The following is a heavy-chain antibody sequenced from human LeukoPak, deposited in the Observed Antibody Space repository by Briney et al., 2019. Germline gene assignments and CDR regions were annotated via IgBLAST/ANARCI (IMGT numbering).Heavy chain of an antibody. D-gene: IGHD4-17*01. Sequence: SETLSLTCTVSGGSISSDYWSWIRQPPGKGLEWIGYIYNSGRTHYNPSLKSRVTMSVDTSKNQFSLNLNSVTAADTAVYYCVRGPLTVTSTVYYFDHWGQGTLVTVSS. CDR3: VRGPLTVTSTVYYFDH. J-gene: IGHJ4*02. CDR2: IYNSGRT. CDR1: GGSISSDY. V-gene: IGHV4-59*01.